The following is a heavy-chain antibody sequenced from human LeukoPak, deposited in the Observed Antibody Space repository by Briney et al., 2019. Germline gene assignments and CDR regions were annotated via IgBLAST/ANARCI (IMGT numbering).Heavy chain of an antibody. J-gene: IGHJ4*02. V-gene: IGHV4-34*01. CDR3: ARVSVGYDFWSGYYYFDY. CDR2: INHSGST. D-gene: IGHD3-3*01. CDR1: GGSFSGYY. Sequence: PSETLSLTCAVYGGSFSGYYWSWIRQPPGKGPEWIGEINHSGSTNYNPTLESRVTISVDTSKNQFSLKLSSVTAADTAVYYCARVSVGYDFWSGYYYFDYWGQGTLVTVSS.